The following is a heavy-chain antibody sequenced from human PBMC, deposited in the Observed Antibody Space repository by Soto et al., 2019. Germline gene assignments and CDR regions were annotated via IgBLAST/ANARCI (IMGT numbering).Heavy chain of an antibody. J-gene: IGHJ6*02. V-gene: IGHV4-30-4*01. CDR3: ARDLYDILTGHPYYGMDV. CDR2: IYYSGST. D-gene: IGHD3-9*01. Sequence: SETLSLTCTVSGGSISSGDYYWSWIRQPPGKGLEWIGYIYYSGSTYYNPSLKSRVTISVDTSKNQFSLKPSSVTAADTALYYCARDLYDILTGHPYYGMDVWGQGTTVTVSS. CDR1: GGSISSGDYY.